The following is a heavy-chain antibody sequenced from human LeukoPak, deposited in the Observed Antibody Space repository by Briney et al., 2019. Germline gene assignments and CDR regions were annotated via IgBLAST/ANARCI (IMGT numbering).Heavy chain of an antibody. Sequence: GGSLRLSCAASGFTVSSNYMSWVRQAPGKGLEWVSVIYSGGSTYYADSVKGRFTISRDNSKNTLYLQMNSLRAEDTAVYYCARAADIVVVPAAAMREYYFDYWGQGTLVTVSS. CDR1: GFTVSSNY. CDR2: IYSGGST. V-gene: IGHV3-66*01. CDR3: ARAADIVVVPAAAMREYYFDY. D-gene: IGHD2-2*01. J-gene: IGHJ4*02.